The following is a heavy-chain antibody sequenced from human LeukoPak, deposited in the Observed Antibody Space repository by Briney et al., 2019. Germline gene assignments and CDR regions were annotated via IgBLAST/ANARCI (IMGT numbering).Heavy chain of an antibody. D-gene: IGHD3-3*01. CDR2: ISSSSSYI. V-gene: IGHV3-21*01. Sequence: PGGSLRLSCAASGFSFSSYSMNWVRQAPGKGLEWVSSISSSSSYIYHADSVKGRFTISRDNAKNSLYLQMNSLRAEDTAVYYCARVQVGGVAKDYWGQGTLVTVSS. CDR1: GFSFSSYS. J-gene: IGHJ4*02. CDR3: ARVQVGGVAKDY.